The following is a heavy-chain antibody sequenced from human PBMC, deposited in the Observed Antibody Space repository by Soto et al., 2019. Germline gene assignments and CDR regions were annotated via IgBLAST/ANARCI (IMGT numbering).Heavy chain of an antibody. Sequence: SETLSLTCTVSSGFIWGWIRQSPDKGLEWIGYIYNSGRYNYNPSLESRLTIPIDTSKNQFSLRLASVTAADTAVYYCARTLPNRQLFDSWSQGTLVTVSS. CDR2: IYNSGRY. D-gene: IGHD1-1*01. CDR1: SGFI. CDR3: ARTLPNRQLFDS. J-gene: IGHJ4*02. V-gene: IGHV4-59*01.